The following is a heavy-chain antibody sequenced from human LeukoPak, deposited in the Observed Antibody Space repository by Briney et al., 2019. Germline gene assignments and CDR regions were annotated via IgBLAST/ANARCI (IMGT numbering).Heavy chain of an antibody. Sequence: GRSLRLSCAASGFTFSSYAMHWVRQAPGKGLEWVAFIRYDGSNKYYADSVKGRFTISRDNSKNTLYLQMNSLRAEDTAVYYCATVGATSAYFDYWGQGILVTVSS. D-gene: IGHD1-26*01. CDR2: IRYDGSNK. V-gene: IGHV3-33*08. J-gene: IGHJ4*02. CDR3: ATVGATSAYFDY. CDR1: GFTFSSYA.